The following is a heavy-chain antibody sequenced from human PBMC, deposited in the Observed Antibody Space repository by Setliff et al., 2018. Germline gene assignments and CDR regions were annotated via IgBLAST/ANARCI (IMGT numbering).Heavy chain of an antibody. CDR3: ARRETYYNFWSGYYAY. CDR1: GGSISSGSYY. J-gene: IGHJ4*02. D-gene: IGHD3-3*01. Sequence: SETLSLTCTVSGGSISSGSYYWGWIRQPPGKGLEWIGSIYYSGSTYYNPSLKSRVTISVDTSKNRFSLKLSSVTAADTAVYYCARRETYYNFWSGYYAYWGQGTLVTVSS. CDR2: IYYSGST. V-gene: IGHV4-39*07.